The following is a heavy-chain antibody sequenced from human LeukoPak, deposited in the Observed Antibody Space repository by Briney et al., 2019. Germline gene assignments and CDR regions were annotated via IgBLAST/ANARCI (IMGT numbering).Heavy chain of an antibody. Sequence: SETLSLTCSVSGASISSGSNYWGWIRQPPGKTLEWIGSIYSSGSTYYNSSLQSRVITIIDTPKNHSSLTLSSVTAADTAVYYCAKSLYGSGSYYNWFDPWGQGTLVTVSS. V-gene: IGHV4-39*07. D-gene: IGHD3-10*01. CDR2: IYSSGST. CDR1: GASISSGSNY. CDR3: AKSLYGSGSYYNWFDP. J-gene: IGHJ5*02.